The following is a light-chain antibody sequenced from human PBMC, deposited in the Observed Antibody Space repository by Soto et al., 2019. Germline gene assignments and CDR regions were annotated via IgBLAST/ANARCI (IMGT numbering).Light chain of an antibody. CDR1: SSDVGSYNL. V-gene: IGLV2-23*01. CDR2: EGS. Sequence: QSVLTQPASVSGSPGQSITISCTGTSSDVGSYNLVSWYQQHPGKAPKLMIYEGSKRPSGVSNRFSGSKYGNTASLTISWLQAEDEADYYCCLYTGSSTLVFGGGTKLTVL. CDR3: CLYTGSSTLV. J-gene: IGLJ2*01.